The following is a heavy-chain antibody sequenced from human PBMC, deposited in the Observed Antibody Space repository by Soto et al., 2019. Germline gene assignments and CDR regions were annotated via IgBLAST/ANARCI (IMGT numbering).Heavy chain of an antibody. CDR1: AGSFSGYY. J-gene: IGHJ3*02. V-gene: IGHV4-34*01. CDR2: INHSGSA. Sequence: PSQSLCCTGAPYAGSFSGYYWSRIRQPPGKGLEWIGEINHSGSANYNPSLKSRVTISVDTSKNQFSLKLSSVTAADTAVYYCARGSRLYYYDSSGYYYGDAFDIWGQGTMVTVSS. CDR3: ARGSRLYYYDSSGYYYGDAFDI. D-gene: IGHD3-22*01.